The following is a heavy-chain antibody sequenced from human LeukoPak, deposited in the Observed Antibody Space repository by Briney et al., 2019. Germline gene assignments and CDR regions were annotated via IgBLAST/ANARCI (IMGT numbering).Heavy chain of an antibody. CDR1: GFTFSTYW. J-gene: IGHJ4*02. V-gene: IGHV3-7*01. CDR2: IKQDGSEK. Sequence: PGGSLRLCCAASGFTFSTYWMSWVRQAPGKGLEWVANIKQDGSEKYYLDSVKGRFTISRDNAKNSLYLQMNSLRAEDTAVYFCTREAAAGIDYWGQGTLVTVSS. CDR3: TREAAAGIDY. D-gene: IGHD6-13*01.